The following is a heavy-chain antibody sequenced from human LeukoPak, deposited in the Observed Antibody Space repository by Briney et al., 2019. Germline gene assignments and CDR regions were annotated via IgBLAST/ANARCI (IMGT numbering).Heavy chain of an antibody. CDR3: ASGPYDYVWGSYLHY. Sequence: ASVKVSCKASGGTFSSYAISWVRQAPGQGLEWMGGIIPILGTANYAQKFQGRVTITADKSTSTAYMELSSLRSEDTAVYYCASGPYDYVWGSYLHYWGQGTLVTVSS. V-gene: IGHV1-69*10. D-gene: IGHD3-16*02. CDR1: GGTFSSYA. J-gene: IGHJ4*02. CDR2: IIPILGTA.